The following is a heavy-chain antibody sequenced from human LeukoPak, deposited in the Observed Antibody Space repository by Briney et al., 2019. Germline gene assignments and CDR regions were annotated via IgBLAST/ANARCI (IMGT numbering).Heavy chain of an antibody. V-gene: IGHV1-69*01. D-gene: IGHD1-26*01. J-gene: IGHJ6*02. CDR1: GGTFSSYA. CDR3: ARTLGATWALYGMDV. Sequence: SVKVSCKASGGTFSSYAISWVRQAPGQGLEWMGGIIPIFGTANYAQKYQGRVTITADESTSTAYMELSSLRSEDTAVYYCARTLGATWALYGMDVWGQGTTVTVSS. CDR2: IIPIFGTA.